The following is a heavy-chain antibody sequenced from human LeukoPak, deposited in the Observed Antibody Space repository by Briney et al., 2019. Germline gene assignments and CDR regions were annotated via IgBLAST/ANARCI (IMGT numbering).Heavy chain of an antibody. Sequence: GGSLRLSCAASGFTFSDYYMSWIRQAPGKGLEWVSYISSSGSPIYYADSVKGRFTISRDNAKNSLYLQMNSLRAEDMAVYYCARHGTVVIARKVGGYFDYWGQGTLVTVSS. J-gene: IGHJ4*02. V-gene: IGHV3-11*01. CDR2: ISSSGSPI. CDR1: GFTFSDYY. D-gene: IGHD2-21*01. CDR3: ARHGTVVIARKVGGYFDY.